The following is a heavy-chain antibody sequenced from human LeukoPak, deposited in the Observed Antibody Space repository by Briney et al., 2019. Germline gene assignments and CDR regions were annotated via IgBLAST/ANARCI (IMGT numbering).Heavy chain of an antibody. V-gene: IGHV3-66*02. J-gene: IGHJ4*02. CDR2: IYSGGST. CDR1: GFSVSSNY. Sequence: PGGSLRLSCAASGFSVSSNYMSWVRQAPGKGLEWVSVIYSGGSTYYADSVKGRFTISRDNSKNTLYLQMNSLRAEDTAVYYCARDLTGLTGYLNWGQGTLVTVSS. D-gene: IGHD3-9*01. CDR3: ARDLTGLTGYLN.